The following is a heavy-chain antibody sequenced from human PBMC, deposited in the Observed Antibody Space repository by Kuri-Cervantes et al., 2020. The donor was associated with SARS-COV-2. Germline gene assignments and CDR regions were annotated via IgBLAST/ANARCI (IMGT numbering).Heavy chain of an antibody. CDR3: ASTYYDFWSGYYGGYDY. J-gene: IGHJ4*02. D-gene: IGHD3-3*01. CDR1: GGSFSGYY. CDR2: INHSGST. V-gene: IGHV4-34*01. Sequence: SETLSLTCAVYGGSFSGYYWSWIRQPPGEGLEWIGEINHSGSTNYNPSLKSRVTISVDTSKNQFSLRLSSVTAADTAVYYCASTYYDFWSGYYGGYDYWGQGTLVTVSS.